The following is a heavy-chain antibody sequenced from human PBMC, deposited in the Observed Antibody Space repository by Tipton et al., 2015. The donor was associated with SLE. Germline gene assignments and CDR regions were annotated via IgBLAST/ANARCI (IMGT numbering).Heavy chain of an antibody. V-gene: IGHV4-39*07. CDR2: IYYTGSA. D-gene: IGHD2-8*02. Sequence: TLSLTCTVSGGSISSATYYWGWIRQPPGKGLEWIGSIYYTGSAYYNPSLKSRVIISVDTSKNQFSLKLSSVTAADTAVYYCARDVGGYNTGWFPYYFDYWGQGTLVTVSS. J-gene: IGHJ4*02. CDR3: ARDVGGYNTGWFPYYFDY. CDR1: GGSISSATYY.